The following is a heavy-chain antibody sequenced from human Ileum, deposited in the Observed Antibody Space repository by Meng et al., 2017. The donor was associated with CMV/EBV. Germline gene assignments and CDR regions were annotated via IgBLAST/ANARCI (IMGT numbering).Heavy chain of an antibody. CDR1: GFTFGDYA. Sequence: GESLKISCTASGFTFGDYAMSWVRQAPGKGLEWVGFIRSKAYGGTTEYAASVKGRFTISRDDSKSIAYLQMNSLKTEDTAVYYCTSKLLWFGELFGYFDYWGQGILVTVSS. CDR3: TSKLLWFGELFGYFDY. V-gene: IGHV3-49*04. J-gene: IGHJ4*02. D-gene: IGHD3-10*01. CDR2: IRSKAYGGTT.